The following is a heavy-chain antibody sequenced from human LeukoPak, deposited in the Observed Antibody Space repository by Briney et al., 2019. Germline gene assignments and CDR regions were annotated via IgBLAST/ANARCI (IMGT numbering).Heavy chain of an antibody. J-gene: IGHJ6*02. V-gene: IGHV4-4*07. CDR3: ARSSSSSWSYGMDV. Sequence: SETLSLTCTVSDGSISSYFWSWIRQPAGKGLEWIGRIFPSGSTNYSPSLKSRVTMSIDTSKNQFSLKLSSVTAADTGVYYCARSSSSSWSYGMDVWGQGTTVTVSS. CDR2: IFPSGST. D-gene: IGHD6-13*01. CDR1: DGSISSYF.